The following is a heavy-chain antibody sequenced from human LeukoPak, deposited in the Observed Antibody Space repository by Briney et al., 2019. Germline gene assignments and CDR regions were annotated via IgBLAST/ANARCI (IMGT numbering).Heavy chain of an antibody. CDR2: INPNGGGT. Sequence: ASVKVSCKDSGYTFTGYYMHWVRQAPGQGLEWMGRINPNGGGTNYAQKFQGRVTMTRDTSFSTAYMELSRLRSDDTAVYYCAREARLGCSGGSCFNDAFDIWGQGTMVTVSS. D-gene: IGHD2-15*01. V-gene: IGHV1-2*06. J-gene: IGHJ3*02. CDR3: AREARLGCSGGSCFNDAFDI. CDR1: GYTFTGYY.